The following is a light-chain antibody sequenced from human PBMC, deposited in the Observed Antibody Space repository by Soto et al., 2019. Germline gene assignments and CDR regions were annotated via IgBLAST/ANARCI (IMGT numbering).Light chain of an antibody. Sequence: QSVLTQPPSVSGSPGQSVTISCTGTSSDVGGYDYVSWYQQRPGKAPKLLIYDVTKRPSGVPDRFSGSKSGNTASLTISGLQAEDEADFYCCSYGGSFPYVFGT. V-gene: IGLV2-11*01. CDR2: DVT. CDR3: CSYGGSFPYV. J-gene: IGLJ1*01. CDR1: SSDVGGYDY.